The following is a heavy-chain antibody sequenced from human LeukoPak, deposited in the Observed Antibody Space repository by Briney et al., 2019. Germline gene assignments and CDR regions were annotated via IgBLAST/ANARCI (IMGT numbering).Heavy chain of an antibody. CDR1: GFTFSSYA. Sequence: GGSLRLSCAASGFTFSSYAMSWVRQAPGKGLVWVSRINSDGSSTSYADSVKGRFTISRDNAKNTLYLQMNSLRAEDTAVYYCARVATVTTDFDYWGQGTLVTVSS. J-gene: IGHJ4*02. CDR2: INSDGSST. V-gene: IGHV3-74*01. CDR3: ARVATVTTDFDY. D-gene: IGHD4-17*01.